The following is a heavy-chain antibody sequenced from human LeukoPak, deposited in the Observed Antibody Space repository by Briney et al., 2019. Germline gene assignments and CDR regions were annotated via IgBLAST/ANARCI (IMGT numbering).Heavy chain of an antibody. CDR1: GGSFSGYY. D-gene: IGHD3-3*01. CDR3: ARHHYDSWSGYYSWFDP. Sequence: SETLSLTCAVYGGSFSGYYWGWIRQPPGKGLEWIGSIYSGESTYYHPSLKSRVTISVDTSKNQFSLKLSSLTAADTAVYFCARHHYDSWSGYYSWFDPWGQGTLVTVSS. J-gene: IGHJ5*02. V-gene: IGHV4-39*01. CDR2: IYSGEST.